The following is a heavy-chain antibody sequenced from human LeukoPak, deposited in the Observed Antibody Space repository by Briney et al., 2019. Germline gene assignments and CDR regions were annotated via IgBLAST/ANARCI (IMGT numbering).Heavy chain of an antibody. J-gene: IGHJ5*02. CDR2: FDPEDGET. Sequence: GASVKVSCKVSGYTLTELSMHWVRQAPGKGLEWMGGFDPEDGETIYAQKFQGRVTMTEDTSTDTAYMELSSLRSEDTAVYYCARVHDFWPSPLVNPWGQGTLVTVSS. CDR3: ARVHDFWPSPLVNP. D-gene: IGHD3-3*01. V-gene: IGHV1-24*01. CDR1: GYTLTELS.